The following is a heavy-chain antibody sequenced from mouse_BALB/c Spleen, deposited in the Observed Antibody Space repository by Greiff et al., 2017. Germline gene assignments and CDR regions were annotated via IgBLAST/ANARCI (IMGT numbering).Heavy chain of an antibody. CDR2: ISSGGSYT. D-gene: IGHD1-1*01. CDR3: ASTYYYGSSWFAY. J-gene: IGHJ3*01. CDR1: GFTFSSYA. V-gene: IGHV5-9-4*01. Sequence: EVKLVESGGGLVKPGGSLKISCAASGFTFSSYAMPWVRQSPEQRLEWVAEISSGGSYTYYPDTVTGRFTISRDNAKNTLYLEMSSLRSEDTAMYYCASTYYYGSSWFAYWGQGTLVTVYA.